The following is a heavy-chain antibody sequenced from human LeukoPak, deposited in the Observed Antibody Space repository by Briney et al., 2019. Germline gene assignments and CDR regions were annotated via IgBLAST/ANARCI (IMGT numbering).Heavy chain of an antibody. J-gene: IGHJ1*01. CDR2: FDPEDGET. CDR3: ARAGKYSSGSRYFQH. D-gene: IGHD6-19*01. CDR1: GYTLTELS. V-gene: IGHV1-24*01. Sequence: GASVKVSCKVSGYTLTELSMHWVRQAPGKGLEWMGGFDPEDGETIYAQKFQGRVTMTEDTSTDTAYMELSSLRSDDTAVYYCARAGKYSSGSRYFQHWGQGTLVTVSS.